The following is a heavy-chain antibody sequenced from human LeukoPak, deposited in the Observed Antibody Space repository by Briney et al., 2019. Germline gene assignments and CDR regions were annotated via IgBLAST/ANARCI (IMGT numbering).Heavy chain of an antibody. V-gene: IGHV3-30*02. J-gene: IGHJ4*02. CDR1: GFTFSSYG. CDR2: IRYDGSNK. Sequence: GGSLRLSCAASGFTFSSYGMHWVRQAPGKGLEWVAFIRYDGSNKYYADSVKGRFTISRDNSKNTLYLQMNSLRAEDTAVYYCAKDDGWGSGGPIPGYSYETNYFDYWGQGTLVTVSS. CDR3: AKDDGWGSGGPIPGYSYETNYFDY. D-gene: IGHD5-18*01.